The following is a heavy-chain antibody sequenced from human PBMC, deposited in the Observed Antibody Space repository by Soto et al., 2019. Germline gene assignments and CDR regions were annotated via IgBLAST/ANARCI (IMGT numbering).Heavy chain of an antibody. CDR3: ARDRVRHYYDSSGYYGY. CDR2: IIPIFGTA. J-gene: IGHJ4*02. Sequence: SVKVSCKASGGTFSSYAISWVRQAPGQGLEWMGGIIPIFGTANYAQKFQGRVTITTDTSTSTAYMELRSLRSDDTAVYYCARDRVRHYYDSSGYYGYWGQGTLVTVSS. V-gene: IGHV1-69*05. D-gene: IGHD3-22*01. CDR1: GGTFSSYA.